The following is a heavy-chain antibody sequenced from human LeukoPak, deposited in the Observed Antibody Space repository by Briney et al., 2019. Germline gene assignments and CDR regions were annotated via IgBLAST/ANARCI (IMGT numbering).Heavy chain of an antibody. D-gene: IGHD6-13*01. J-gene: IGHJ6*03. V-gene: IGHV4-59*01. CDR1: GGSINSYY. Sequence: SETLSLTCTVSGGSINSYYWSWIRQPPGKGLECIGYIHYTGSTNYNPSLKSRVTISVDTSKNHFSLELSSATAADTAVYFCARGRVSSSTWYSTYYYYFYMDVWGKGTTVTVSS. CDR3: ARGRVSSSTWYSTYYYYFYMDV. CDR2: IHYTGST.